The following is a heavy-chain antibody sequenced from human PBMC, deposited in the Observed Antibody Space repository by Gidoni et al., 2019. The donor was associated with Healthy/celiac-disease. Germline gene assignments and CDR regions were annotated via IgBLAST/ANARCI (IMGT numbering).Heavy chain of an antibody. CDR1: GFTFSSYS. J-gene: IGHJ6*02. Sequence: EVQLVESGGGLVQPGGSLRLSCAASGFTFSSYSMNWVRQAPGKGLEWVSYISSSSSTIYYADSVKGRFTISRDNAKNSLYLQMNSLRDEDTAVYYCARENNWNDVSLGYYYYGMDVWGQGTTVTVSS. D-gene: IGHD1-20*01. CDR2: ISSSSSTI. V-gene: IGHV3-48*02. CDR3: ARENNWNDVSLGYYYYGMDV.